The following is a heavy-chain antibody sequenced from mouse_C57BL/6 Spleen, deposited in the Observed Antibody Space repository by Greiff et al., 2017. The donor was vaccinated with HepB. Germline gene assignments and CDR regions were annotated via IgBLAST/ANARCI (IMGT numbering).Heavy chain of an antibody. CDR3: ARNPHYGSSQYYFDY. D-gene: IGHD1-1*01. CDR2: ISSGSSTI. J-gene: IGHJ2*01. Sequence: EVKLMESGGGLVKPGGSLKLSCAASGFTFSDYGMHWVRQAPEKGLEWVAYISSGSSTIYYADTVKGRFTISRDNAKNTLFLQMTSLRSEDTAMYYWARNPHYGSSQYYFDYWGQGTTLTVSS. CDR1: GFTFSDYG. V-gene: IGHV5-17*01.